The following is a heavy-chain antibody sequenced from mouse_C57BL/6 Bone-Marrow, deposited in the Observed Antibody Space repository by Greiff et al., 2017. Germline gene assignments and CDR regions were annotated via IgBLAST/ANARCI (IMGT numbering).Heavy chain of an antibody. J-gene: IGHJ4*01. D-gene: IGHD1-1*01. CDR3: ARNAYYYGSSSLYAMDD. V-gene: IGHV1-76*01. CDR1: GYTFTDYY. CDR2: IYPGSGNT. Sequence: QVQLQQSGAELVRPGASVKLSCKASGYTFTDYYINWVKQRPGQGLEWIARIYPGSGNTYYNEKFKGKATLTAEKSSSTAYMQLSSLTSEDSAVYFCARNAYYYGSSSLYAMDDWGQGTSVTVSS.